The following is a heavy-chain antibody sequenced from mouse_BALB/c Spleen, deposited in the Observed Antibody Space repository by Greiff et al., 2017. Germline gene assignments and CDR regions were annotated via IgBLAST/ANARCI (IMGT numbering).Heavy chain of an antibody. CDR3: ARYDYDDGFDY. CDR1: GFTFSSFG. Sequence: EVMLVESGGGLVQPGGSRKLSCAASGFTFSSFGMHWVRQAPEKGLEWVAYISSGSSTIYYADTVKGRCTISRDNPKNTLFLQMTSLRSEDTAMYYCARYDYDDGFDYWGQGTTLTVSS. J-gene: IGHJ2*01. CDR2: ISSGSSTI. D-gene: IGHD2-4*01. V-gene: IGHV5-17*02.